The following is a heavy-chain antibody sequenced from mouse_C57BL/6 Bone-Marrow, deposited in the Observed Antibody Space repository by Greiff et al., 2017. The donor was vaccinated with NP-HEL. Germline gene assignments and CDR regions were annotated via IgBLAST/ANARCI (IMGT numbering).Heavy chain of an antibody. J-gene: IGHJ3*01. CDR2: ISDGGSYT. CDR3: ARPPLAY. V-gene: IGHV5-4*03. Sequence: DVKLVESGGGLVKPGGSLKLSCAASGFTFSSYAMSWVRQTPEKRLEWVATISDGGSYTYYPDNVKGRFTISRDNAKNNLYLQMSHLKSEDTAMYYCARPPLAYWGQGTLVTVSA. CDR1: GFTFSSYA.